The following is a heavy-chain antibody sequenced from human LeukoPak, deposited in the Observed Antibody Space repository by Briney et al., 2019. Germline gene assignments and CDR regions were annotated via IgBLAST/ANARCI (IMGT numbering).Heavy chain of an antibody. Sequence: PGRSLRLSCAASGFTFSSYGMHWVRQAPGKGLEWVAVIWYDGRNRYYADSVKGRFTISRDNSKNTLYLQMNSLRAEDTAVYYCARDVAAAGSNYFDYWGQGTLVTVSS. CDR3: ARDVAAAGSNYFDY. CDR2: IWYDGRNR. V-gene: IGHV3-33*01. D-gene: IGHD6-13*01. J-gene: IGHJ4*02. CDR1: GFTFSSYG.